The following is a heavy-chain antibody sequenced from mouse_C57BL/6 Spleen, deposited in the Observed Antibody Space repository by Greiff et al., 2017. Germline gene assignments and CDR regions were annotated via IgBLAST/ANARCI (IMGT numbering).Heavy chain of an antibody. CDR1: GYTFTSYW. Sequence: QVQLQQPGAELVKPGASVKLSCKASGYTFTSYWMQWVKQRPGQVLEWIGEIDPSDSYTNYNQKFKGKATLTVDTSSSTAYMQLSSLTSEDSAVYYCARERSNYVFAYWGQGTLVTVSA. D-gene: IGHD2-5*01. V-gene: IGHV1-50*01. CDR3: ARERSNYVFAY. CDR2: IDPSDSYT. J-gene: IGHJ3*01.